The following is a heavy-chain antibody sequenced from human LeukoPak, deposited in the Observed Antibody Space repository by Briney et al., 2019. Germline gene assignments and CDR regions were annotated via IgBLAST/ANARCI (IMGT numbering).Heavy chain of an antibody. J-gene: IGHJ5*02. V-gene: IGHV4-39*01. CDR1: GDSISSTTYY. D-gene: IGHD6-13*01. Sequence: SETLSLTCSVSGDSISSTTYYWGWIRQPPRKGLEWIGTIYYSGSTYYNPSLKSRLTISVDTSKNQFSLKVNSVTATDTAVYYCARPVPSRHSSWHETPRFDPWGQGTLVTVSS. CDR2: IYYSGST. CDR3: ARPVPSRHSSWHETPRFDP.